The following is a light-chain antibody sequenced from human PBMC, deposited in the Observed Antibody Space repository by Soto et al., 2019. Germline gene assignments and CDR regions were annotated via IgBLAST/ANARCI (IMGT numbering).Light chain of an antibody. V-gene: IGKV1-39*01. Sequence: DIQMTQSPSSLSASVGDRVTITCRASQSISTYLNWYQQKPGKAPKLLIYAASSLQSGVPSRFSGSGSGTDFNITISSLQPEDFATYHCQQSYSTPYTFGQGTKLEIK. J-gene: IGKJ2*01. CDR2: AAS. CDR1: QSISTY. CDR3: QQSYSTPYT.